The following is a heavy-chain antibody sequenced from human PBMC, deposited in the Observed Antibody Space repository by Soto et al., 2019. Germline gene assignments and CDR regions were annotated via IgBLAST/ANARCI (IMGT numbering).Heavy chain of an antibody. Sequence: SENLSLTCTVSGGSISSSSYYGGWIRQAPGKGLEWIGSIYYSGSTYYNPSLKGRVTISVDTSKNQFSLKLSSVTAADTAVYYVSHCSGCPYGYLARRGRGT. CDR1: GGSISSSSYY. CDR3: SHCSGCPYGYLAR. CDR2: IYYSGST. J-gene: IGHJ2*01. D-gene: IGHD6-25*01. V-gene: IGHV4-39*01.